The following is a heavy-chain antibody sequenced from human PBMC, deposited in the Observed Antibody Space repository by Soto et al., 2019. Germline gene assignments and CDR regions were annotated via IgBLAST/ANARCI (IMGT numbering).Heavy chain of an antibody. CDR3: AKGAGGSGAQITMVRKS. V-gene: IGHV3-23*01. Sequence: GGSLRLSCAASGFTFSSYAMSWVRQAPGKGLEWVSAISGSGGSTYYADSVKGRFTISRDNSKNTLYLQMNSLRAEDTAVYYCAKGAGGSGAQITMVRKSWGQGTLVTVSS. CDR1: GFTFSSYA. CDR2: ISGSGGST. J-gene: IGHJ5*02. D-gene: IGHD3-10*01.